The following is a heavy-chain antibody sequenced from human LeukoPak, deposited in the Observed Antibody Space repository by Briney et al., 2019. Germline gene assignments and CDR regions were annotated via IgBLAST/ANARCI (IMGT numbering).Heavy chain of an antibody. CDR2: ISASGGS. V-gene: IGHV3-23*01. CDR1: GFTFSNYA. D-gene: IGHD2-15*01. CDR3: AREPRDCTGGTCQSAGGYYFYY. Sequence: GGSLRLSCAASGFTFSNYAMSWVRQAPGKGLEWVSGISASGGSYYADSVKGRFTVSRDISKNTLYLQMNSLRAEDTAVHFCAREPRDCTGGTCQSAGGYYFYYWSQGTLVTVSS. J-gene: IGHJ4*02.